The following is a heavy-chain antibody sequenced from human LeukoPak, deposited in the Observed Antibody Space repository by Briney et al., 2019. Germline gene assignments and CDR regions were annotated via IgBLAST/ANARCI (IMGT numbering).Heavy chain of an antibody. CDR3: ARAPGSYHNRFDY. Sequence: PSETLSLTCAVYGGSFSGYYWSWIRQPPGKGLEWIGEINHSGSTNYNPSLKSRVTISVDTSKNQFSQKLSSVTAADTAVYYCARAPGSYHNRFDYWGQGTLVTVSS. CDR1: GGSFSGYY. V-gene: IGHV4-34*09. CDR2: INHSGST. J-gene: IGHJ4*02. D-gene: IGHD3-10*01.